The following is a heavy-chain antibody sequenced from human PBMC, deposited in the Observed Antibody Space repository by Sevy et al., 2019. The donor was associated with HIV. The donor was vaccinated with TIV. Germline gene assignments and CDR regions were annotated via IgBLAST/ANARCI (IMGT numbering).Heavy chain of an antibody. D-gene: IGHD5-18*01. Sequence: SETLSLTCTVSGGCISSFYWNWIRQSPGKGLESIGYISYSGSTNYNPSLKSRVTISVDTSKNQFSLKLSSVTAADTAVYYCARGIFSYGYWREFDYWGQGNLVTVSS. CDR2: ISYSGST. J-gene: IGHJ4*02. CDR1: GGCISSFY. V-gene: IGHV4-59*01. CDR3: ARGIFSYGYWREFDY.